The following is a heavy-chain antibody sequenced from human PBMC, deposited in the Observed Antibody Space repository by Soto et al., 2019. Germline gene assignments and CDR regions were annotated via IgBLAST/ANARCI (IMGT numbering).Heavy chain of an antibody. CDR3: SRDILSYCGGDCHADAFDI. J-gene: IGHJ3*02. D-gene: IGHD2-21*02. CDR2: IIPIFVTE. Sequence: QVQLLQSGAEVKKPGSSVKVSCNASGGTCSSYAISCVRQAPGPWLEWMGGIIPIFVTENYAQKFQGRFTITSDESTSTAYMELSSLRSEYTAVYYCSRDILSYCGGDCHADAFDIWGQGTMVT. CDR1: GGTCSSYA. V-gene: IGHV1-69*01.